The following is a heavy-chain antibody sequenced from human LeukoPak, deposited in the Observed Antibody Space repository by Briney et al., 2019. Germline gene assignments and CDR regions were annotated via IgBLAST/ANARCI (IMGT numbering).Heavy chain of an antibody. Sequence: PGGSLRLSCAASGFTFSTYSMSWVRQAPGKGLEWASSISSNSRYIYYADSMRGRFTISRDNAKNSLYLQMNSLKPEDTAVYYCARVAEAAAFDSWGQGTLVTVSS. CDR3: ARVAEAAAFDS. D-gene: IGHD6-13*01. V-gene: IGHV3-21*06. J-gene: IGHJ4*02. CDR1: GFTFSTYS. CDR2: ISSNSRYI.